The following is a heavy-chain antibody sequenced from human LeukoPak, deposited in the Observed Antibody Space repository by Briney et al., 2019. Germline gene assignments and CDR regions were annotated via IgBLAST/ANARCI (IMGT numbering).Heavy chain of an antibody. CDR1: GGSIGTYF. V-gene: IGHV4-4*07. J-gene: IGHJ6*03. Sequence: SETLSLTCTVSGGSIGTYFWSWIRQPAGKRLEWIGRIYYSGYTNYKSSLKSRVTISVDTSKNQFSLKLSSVTAADTAVYYCARTTMVRGTYYMDVWGKGTTVTVSS. CDR3: ARTTMVRGTYYMDV. CDR2: IYYSGYT. D-gene: IGHD3-10*01.